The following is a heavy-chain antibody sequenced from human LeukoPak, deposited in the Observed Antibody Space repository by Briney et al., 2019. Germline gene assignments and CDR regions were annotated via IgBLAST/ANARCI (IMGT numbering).Heavy chain of an antibody. J-gene: IGHJ4*02. Sequence: ASVKVSCKASGYTFTSYYVHWVRQAPGQGLEWMGIINPSGGSTSYAQKFQGRVTMTRDMSTSTVYMELSSLRSEDTAVYYCARAERDGAFDYWGQGTLVTVSS. CDR1: GYTFTSYY. V-gene: IGHV1-46*01. D-gene: IGHD1-26*01. CDR3: ARAERDGAFDY. CDR2: INPSGGST.